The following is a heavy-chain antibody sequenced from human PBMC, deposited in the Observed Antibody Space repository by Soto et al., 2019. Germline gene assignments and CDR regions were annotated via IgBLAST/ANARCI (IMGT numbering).Heavy chain of an antibody. Sequence: SETLSLTCAVSGGSISSGCYSWSWIRQPPGKGLEWIGYIYHSGRPYYNPSLKSRFTISRDNSKNTLYLLMNSLRAEDTAVYYCAKDRARYCGGGSCYSIFDYWGQGTLVTVSS. CDR1: GGSISSGCYS. D-gene: IGHD2-15*01. CDR3: AKDRARYCGGGSCYSIFDY. V-gene: IGHV4-30-2*02. CDR2: IYHSGRP. J-gene: IGHJ4*02.